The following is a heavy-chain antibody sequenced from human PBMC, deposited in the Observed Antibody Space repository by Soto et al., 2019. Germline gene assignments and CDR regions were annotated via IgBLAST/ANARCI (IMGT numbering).Heavy chain of an antibody. D-gene: IGHD2-15*01. J-gene: IGHJ6*02. V-gene: IGHV1-69*01. CDR3: ANVRYRSPMGYYYGMDV. CDR1: RVAFSKFI. Sequence: QAQLEQSGGEVKKPGSSVKVSCKASRVAFSKFIVTWVRQAPGLGLEWVGGIIPIFGTANYAQKFQGRVTITADESTSKSYMEVNNLRSEDTAVYYCANVRYRSPMGYYYGMDVWGQGTTVTVSS. CDR2: IIPIFGTA.